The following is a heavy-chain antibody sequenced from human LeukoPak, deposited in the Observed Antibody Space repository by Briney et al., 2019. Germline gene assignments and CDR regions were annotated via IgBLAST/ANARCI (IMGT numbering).Heavy chain of an antibody. V-gene: IGHV1-2*02. Sequence: ASVKVSCKASGYTFTSYGISWVRQAPGQGLEWMGWINPNSGGTNYAQKFQGRVTMTRDTSISTAYMELRSLRSDDTAVYYCAREIYYYDSSGYFDYWGQGTLVTVSS. J-gene: IGHJ4*02. CDR3: AREIYYYDSSGYFDY. CDR1: GYTFTSYG. D-gene: IGHD3-22*01. CDR2: INPNSGGT.